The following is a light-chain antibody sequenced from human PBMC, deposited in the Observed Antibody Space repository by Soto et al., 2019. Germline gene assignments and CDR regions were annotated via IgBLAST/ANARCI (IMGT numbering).Light chain of an antibody. V-gene: IGKV3-11*01. J-gene: IGKJ5*01. CDR1: QSVSVF. Sequence: EMVLTQSPATLSLSPGEGATLSCRASQSVSVFLAWYQQKPGQAPRLLIFDASNRATGIPARFSGSGSGTDFTLTINSLEPEDFAVYYCQQRSNWPPITFGQGTRLEIK. CDR2: DAS. CDR3: QQRSNWPPIT.